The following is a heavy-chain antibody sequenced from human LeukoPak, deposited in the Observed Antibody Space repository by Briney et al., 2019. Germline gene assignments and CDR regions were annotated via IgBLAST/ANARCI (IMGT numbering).Heavy chain of an antibody. Sequence: PSETLSLTCTVSGGSISSGSYYWSWIRQPAGKGLEWIGRIYTSGSTNYNPSLKSRVTISVDTSKNQFSLKLSSVTAADTAVYYCARGTDVFHDAFDIWGQGTMVTVSS. CDR3: ARGTDVFHDAFDI. J-gene: IGHJ3*02. D-gene: IGHD2-21*01. V-gene: IGHV4-61*02. CDR1: GGSISSGSYY. CDR2: IYTSGST.